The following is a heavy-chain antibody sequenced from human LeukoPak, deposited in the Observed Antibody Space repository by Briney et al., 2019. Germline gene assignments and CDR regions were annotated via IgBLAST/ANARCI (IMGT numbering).Heavy chain of an antibody. CDR3: ARELRPYYYYKDV. CDR2: IKQDGSEK. V-gene: IGHV3-7*01. Sequence: PGGSLRLSCAASGFTFSSYWMSWVRQAPGKGLEWVANIKQDGSEKYYVDSVKGRFTISRDNAKNSLYLQMNSLRAEDTAVYYCARELRPYYYYKDVWGKGTTVTVSS. J-gene: IGHJ6*03. CDR1: GFTFSSYW.